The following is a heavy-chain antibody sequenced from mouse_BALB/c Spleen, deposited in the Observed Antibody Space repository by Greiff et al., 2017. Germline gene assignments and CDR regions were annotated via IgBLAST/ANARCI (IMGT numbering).Heavy chain of an antibody. Sequence: EVKVVESGGGLVQPGGSLRLSCATSGFTFTDYYMSWVRQPPGKALEWLGFIRNKANGYTTEYSASVKGRFTISRDNSQSILYLQMNTLRAEDSATYYCAREFITTMDYWGQGTSVTVSS. CDR3: AREFITTMDY. J-gene: IGHJ4*01. CDR2: IRNKANGYTT. V-gene: IGHV7-3*02. D-gene: IGHD1-1*01. CDR1: GFTFTDYY.